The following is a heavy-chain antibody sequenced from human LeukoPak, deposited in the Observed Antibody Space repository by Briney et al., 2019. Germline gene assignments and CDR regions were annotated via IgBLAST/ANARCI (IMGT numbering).Heavy chain of an antibody. CDR2: ISSSGSTI. CDR1: GFTFSSHE. Sequence: GGSLRLSCAASGFTFSSHEMNWVRQAPGKGLEWVSYISSSGSTIYYADSVKGRFTISRDNAKNSLYLQMNSLRAEDTAVYYCARVFYQIAAAGPFDYWGQGTLVTVSS. V-gene: IGHV3-48*03. J-gene: IGHJ4*02. D-gene: IGHD6-13*01. CDR3: ARVFYQIAAAGPFDY.